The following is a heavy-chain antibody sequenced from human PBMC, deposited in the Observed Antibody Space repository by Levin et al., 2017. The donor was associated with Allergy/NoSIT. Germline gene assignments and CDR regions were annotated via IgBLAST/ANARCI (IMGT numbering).Heavy chain of an antibody. J-gene: IGHJ6*02. Sequence: SVKVSCKASGFTFTSSAVQWVRQARGQRLEWIGWIVVGSGNTNYAQKFQERVTITRDMSSSTAYLELSSLRSEDTAVYFCANSGYYLDYYYYGMDVWGQGTTVTVSS. CDR2: IVVGSGNT. V-gene: IGHV1-58*01. CDR1: GFTFTSSA. D-gene: IGHD5-12*01. CDR3: ANSGYYLDYYYYGMDV.